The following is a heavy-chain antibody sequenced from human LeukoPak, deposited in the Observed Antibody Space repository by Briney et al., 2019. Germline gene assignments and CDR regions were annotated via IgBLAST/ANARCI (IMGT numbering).Heavy chain of an antibody. Sequence: SVKVSCKASGGTFSSYAISWVRQAPGQGLEWMGGIIPIFGTANYAQKFQGRVTITTGESTSTAYMELSSLRSEDTAVYYCSVDIVATTKKYYYYYMDVWGKGTTVTVSS. V-gene: IGHV1-69*05. D-gene: IGHD5-12*01. CDR2: IIPIFGTA. CDR1: GGTFSSYA. J-gene: IGHJ6*03. CDR3: SVDIVATTKKYYYYYMDV.